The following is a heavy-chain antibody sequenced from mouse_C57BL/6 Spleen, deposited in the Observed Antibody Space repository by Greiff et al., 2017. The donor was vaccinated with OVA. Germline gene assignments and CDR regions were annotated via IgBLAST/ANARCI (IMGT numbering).Heavy chain of an antibody. CDR2: IDPSDGYT. D-gene: IGHD2-2*01. V-gene: IGHV1-50*01. CDR3: ARRGYDAYYFDY. J-gene: IGHJ2*01. CDR1: GYTFTSSW. Sequence: QVQLQQPGAELVKPGASVKLSCKASGYTFTSSWMQWVKQRPGQGLEWIGEIDPSDGYTNYTQKFKGKATLTVDTSSSTAYMQLSSLTSEDSAVYYCARRGYDAYYFDYWGQGTTLTVSS.